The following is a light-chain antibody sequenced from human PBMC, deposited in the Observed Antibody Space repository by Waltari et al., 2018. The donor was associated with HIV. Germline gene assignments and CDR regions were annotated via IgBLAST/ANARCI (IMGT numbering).Light chain of an antibody. CDR3: CSYAGTYTYVL. CDR2: EVI. J-gene: IGLJ3*02. V-gene: IGLV2-11*01. CDR1: SRDVGGYDA. Sequence: QSALTQPRSVSGSPGQSVTISCTGTSRDVGGYDAVSWSLQHPGKVPKLMIYEVIKRPTGVPGRFAGSKSVNPASLTVSEPQTEDEADYFCCSYAGTYTYVLFGGGTKLTVL.